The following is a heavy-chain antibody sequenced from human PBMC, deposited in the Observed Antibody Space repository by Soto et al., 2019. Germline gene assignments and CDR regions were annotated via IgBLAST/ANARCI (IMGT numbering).Heavy chain of an antibody. D-gene: IGHD6-13*01. CDR3: ARDRDTSNWPTFDY. CDR1: GGTFSIYT. V-gene: IGHV1-69*02. J-gene: IGHJ4*02. CDR2: VIPIFDVT. Sequence: QVQLVQSGSAVKKPGSSVKVSCKASGGTFSIYTISWVRQAPGQGLEWMGGVIPIFDVTSYAQRFQGRVTITADKSTTTAYMELSSLRSEDTAVYYCARDRDTSNWPTFDYWGQGTLVTVSS.